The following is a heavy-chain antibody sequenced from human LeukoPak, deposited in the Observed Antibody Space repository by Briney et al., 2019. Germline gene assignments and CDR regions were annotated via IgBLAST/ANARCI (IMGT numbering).Heavy chain of an antibody. D-gene: IGHD5-24*01. CDR2: MYHSGST. CDR3: TRERPRDGNNPPVDH. V-gene: IGHV4-38-2*02. J-gene: IGHJ4*02. Sequence: SETLSLTCSVSGYSISSGYYWGWIRQPPGKGLEWIASMYHSGSTYYNPSLKSRVTISLDMSQNQFSLKLNSVTAADTAVYYCTRERPRDGNNPPVDHWGQGTLVTVSS. CDR1: GYSISSGYY.